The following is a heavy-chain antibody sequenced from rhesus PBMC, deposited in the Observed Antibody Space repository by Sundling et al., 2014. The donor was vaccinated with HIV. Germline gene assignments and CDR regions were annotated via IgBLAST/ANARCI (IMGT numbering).Heavy chain of an antibody. J-gene: IGHJ4*01. Sequence: QVQLQESGPGLVKPSETLSLTCAVSGYSISSGHGWSWIRQSPGKGLEWVGYIGGSSGRTNYNPSLKSRVTISKDTSKNRFSLKLTSVTAADTAIYYCARWGGLEEFTAIWGQGVLVTVSS. CDR1: GYSISSGHG. V-gene: IGHV4-127*01. D-gene: IGHD2-27*01. CDR2: IGGSSGRT. CDR3: ARWGGLEEFTAI.